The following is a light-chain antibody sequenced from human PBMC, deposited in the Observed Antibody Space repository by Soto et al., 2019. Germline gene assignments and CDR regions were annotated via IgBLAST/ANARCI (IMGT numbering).Light chain of an antibody. J-gene: IGKJ1*01. V-gene: IGKV1-5*03. CDR1: QSISSW. Sequence: DIQMTQSPSNQSASVEDRVTITCRASQSISSWLAWYQQKPGTAPKLLIYKASTLQTGVPSRFSGSGSGTEFTLTISSLQPDDFATYYCQQYNDNWKFGQGTKVDIK. CDR3: QQYNDNWK. CDR2: KAS.